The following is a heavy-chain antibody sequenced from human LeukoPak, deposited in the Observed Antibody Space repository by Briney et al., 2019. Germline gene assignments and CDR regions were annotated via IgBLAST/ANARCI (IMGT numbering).Heavy chain of an antibody. CDR1: GFTFSSYS. D-gene: IGHD6-6*01. J-gene: IGHJ4*02. CDR2: ISSSSSYI. CDR3: ARGSIAARRVDY. V-gene: IGHV3-21*01. Sequence: GGSLRLSCAASGFTFSSYSMNWVRQAPGKGLEWVSSISSSSSYICYADSVRGRFTISRDNAKNSLYLQMNSLRAEDTAVYYCARGSIAARRVDYWGQGTLVTVSS.